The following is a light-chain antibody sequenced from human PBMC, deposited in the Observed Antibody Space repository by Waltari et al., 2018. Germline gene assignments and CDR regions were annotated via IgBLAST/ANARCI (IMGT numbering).Light chain of an antibody. V-gene: IGLV2-23*02. J-gene: IGLJ1*01. CDR2: EVS. CDR3: CSYAGRSTLEV. Sequence: QSALTQPASVTGSPGQSITISCTGTSSDVGSYKLVSWYHQHPGKAPKLMIFEVSMLPSGVSNRCSGSKAGNTASLTSSGLQAEDEADYYCCSYAGRSTLEVFGTGTKVTVL. CDR1: SSDVGSYKL.